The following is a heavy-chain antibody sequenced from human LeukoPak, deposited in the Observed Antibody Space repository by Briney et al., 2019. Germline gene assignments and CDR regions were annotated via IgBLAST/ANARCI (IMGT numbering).Heavy chain of an antibody. CDR1: GFTFSDYY. J-gene: IGHJ5*02. Sequence: KPGGSLRLSCAASGFTFSDYYMNWVRQAPGKGLEWVSSISSRSSYRYYADSMKGRFTISRDNAKNSLYLQMNSLRAEDTAVYYCARATQYCSGGSCYDTWFDPWGQGTLVTVSS. V-gene: IGHV3-11*06. D-gene: IGHD2-15*01. CDR2: ISSRSSYR. CDR3: ARATQYCSGGSCYDTWFDP.